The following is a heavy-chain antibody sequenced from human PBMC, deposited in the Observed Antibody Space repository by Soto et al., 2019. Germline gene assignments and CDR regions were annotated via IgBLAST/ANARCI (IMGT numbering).Heavy chain of an antibody. CDR1: GFTFTSSA. D-gene: IGHD3-16*01. V-gene: IGHV1-58*01. CDR3: AADSWGNYYYGMDV. Sequence: GASVKVSCKASGFTFTSSAVQWVRQARGQRLEWIGWIVVGSGNTNYAQKFQERVTISRDMSTSTAYMELSSLRSEDTAVYYCAADSWGNYYYGMDVWGQGTTVTVPS. J-gene: IGHJ6*02. CDR2: IVVGSGNT.